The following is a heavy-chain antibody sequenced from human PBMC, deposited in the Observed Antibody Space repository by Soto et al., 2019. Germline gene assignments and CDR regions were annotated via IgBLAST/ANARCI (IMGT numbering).Heavy chain of an antibody. D-gene: IGHD6-6*01. V-gene: IGHV1-18*01. Sequence: QVQLVQSGAEVKKPGASVKVSCKASGYTFTTYEISWVRQAPGQGLESMGWISAYNGNTNYAQRLQGRVTITTDTSRSTTYMELRSLKSDDTAVYYGARVGSSSSPIDFWGQGTLVTVSS. CDR2: ISAYNGNT. CDR1: GYTFTTYE. J-gene: IGHJ4*02. CDR3: ARVGSSSSPIDF.